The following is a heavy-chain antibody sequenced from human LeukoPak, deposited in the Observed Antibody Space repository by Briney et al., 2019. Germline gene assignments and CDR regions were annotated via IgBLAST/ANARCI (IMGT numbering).Heavy chain of an antibody. CDR3: AKFQGSSGSYYYYDMDV. J-gene: IGHJ6*02. V-gene: IGHV3-23*01. Sequence: PGGSLRPSCAASGFTFSSYAMSWVRQAPGKGLECVSAVSGSGGSTNYADSVKGRFTISRDNSKNTLYLQMNSLRAEDTAVYYCAKFQGSSGSYYYYDMDVWGQGTTVTVSS. D-gene: IGHD3-10*01. CDR1: GFTFSSYA. CDR2: VSGSGGST.